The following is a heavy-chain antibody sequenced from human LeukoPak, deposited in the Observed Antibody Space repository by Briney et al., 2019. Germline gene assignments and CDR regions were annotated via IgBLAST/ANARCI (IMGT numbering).Heavy chain of an antibody. CDR2: INHSGST. J-gene: IGHJ4*02. Sequence: PSETLSLTCAVYGGSFSGYYWSWIRQPPGKGLEWIGEINHSGSTNYNPSLKSRVTISVDTSKNQFSLKLSSVTAADTAVYYCARARYYDILTGYSVEKVNYFDYWGQGTLVTVSS. CDR3: ARARYYDILTGYSVEKVNYFDY. CDR1: GGSFSGYY. D-gene: IGHD3-9*01. V-gene: IGHV4-34*01.